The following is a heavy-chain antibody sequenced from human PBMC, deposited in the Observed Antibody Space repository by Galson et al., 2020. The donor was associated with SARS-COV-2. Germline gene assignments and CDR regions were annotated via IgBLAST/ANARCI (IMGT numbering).Heavy chain of an antibody. D-gene: IGHD5-12*01. J-gene: IGHJ5*02. CDR1: GFIFSDYA. Sequence: GESLKISCAASGFIFSDYAIHWVRQAPGKGLEWVGVISYDGTAKYYADSVRGRFTISRDNSKSILHLHMNSLRAEDTAVYYCARAFDQPHSPYGGSPHNWFDPWGQGTLVTVSP. V-gene: IGHV3-30*04. CDR3: ARAFDQPHSPYGGSPHNWFDP. CDR2: ISYDGTAK.